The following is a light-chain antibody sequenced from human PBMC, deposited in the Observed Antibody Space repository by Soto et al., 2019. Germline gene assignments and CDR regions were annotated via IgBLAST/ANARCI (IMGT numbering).Light chain of an antibody. CDR3: ATWDGSLSAMV. V-gene: IGLV1-51*01. CDR1: NSNIGNNY. J-gene: IGLJ2*01. CDR2: DNN. Sequence: QSVLTQPPSVSAAPRQTVTISCSGNNSNIGNNYVSWYQQFPGTAPKLLIYDNNQRPSGIPDRFSGSKSGTSATLGITGLQTGDEADYYCATWDGSLSAMVFGGGTKLTVL.